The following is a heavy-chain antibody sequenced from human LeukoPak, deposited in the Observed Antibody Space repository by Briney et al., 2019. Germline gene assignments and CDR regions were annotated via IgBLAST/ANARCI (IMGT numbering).Heavy chain of an antibody. Sequence: GGSLRLSCAASGFTFSNNGMTWVRQAPGKGMEWVTGISDGGDTTYDAGSVKGRFTVSRDNSKNILYQQMNSLRAEDTAIYYCAKTQGFFDHWGQGSLVTVSS. J-gene: IGHJ4*02. CDR3: AKTQGFFDH. V-gene: IGHV3-23*01. CDR1: GFTFSNNG. CDR2: ISDGGDTT.